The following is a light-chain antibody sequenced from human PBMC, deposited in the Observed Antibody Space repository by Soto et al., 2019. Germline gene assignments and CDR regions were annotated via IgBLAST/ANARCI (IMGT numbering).Light chain of an antibody. V-gene: IGLV1-44*01. CDR3: AVWDDGNGPLYV. J-gene: IGLJ1*01. CDR1: GSNIGGNA. Sequence: QSVLTQPPSASGTPGQRVTLTCSGGGSNIGGNAVNWYQQLPGTAPKLLILGNVVRPSGVPDRFSASKSGTSASLAISGLQSEDVAEYYCAVWDDGNGPLYVFGSGTKLTVL. CDR2: GNV.